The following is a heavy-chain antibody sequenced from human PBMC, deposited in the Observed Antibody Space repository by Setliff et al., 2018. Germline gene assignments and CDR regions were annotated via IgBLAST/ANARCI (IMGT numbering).Heavy chain of an antibody. CDR1: GDSIGRGGYY. CDR2: IYYSGST. J-gene: IGHJ5*02. CDR3: ARDRRGGYGAINWFDP. V-gene: IGHV4-31*03. D-gene: IGHD3-16*01. Sequence: TLSLPCSVSGDSIGRGGYYWSWIRQQPGKGLEWIASIYYSGSTYYNPSLKSRLRVSMDSSKNQFYLDLSSVTAADTAVYYCARDRRGGYGAINWFDPWGQGTLVTVSS.